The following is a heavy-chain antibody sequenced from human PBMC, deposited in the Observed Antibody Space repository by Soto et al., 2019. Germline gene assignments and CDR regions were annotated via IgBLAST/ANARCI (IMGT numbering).Heavy chain of an antibody. V-gene: IGHV4-31*02. J-gene: IGHJ6*02. CDR2: IYYSGST. CDR3: ARDRLMATAGTARHYFGLDV. D-gene: IGHD5-18*01. Sequence: PSETLSLTGTVSGGSIRSGGYYWSWVRQSPRRGLEWIGNIYYSGSTYYNPSLKSRLTISVDTSKNQFSLNLSSVTAADTAVYYCARDRLMATAGTARHYFGLDVWGQGTTVTVSS. CDR1: GGSIRSGGYY.